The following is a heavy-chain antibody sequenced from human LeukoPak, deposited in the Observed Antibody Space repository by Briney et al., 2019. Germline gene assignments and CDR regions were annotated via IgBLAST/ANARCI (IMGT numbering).Heavy chain of an antibody. J-gene: IGHJ4*02. CDR3: AREGHFSAAAGALDY. V-gene: IGHV4-59*12. CDR2: IYNSGST. CDR1: GGSISDFY. Sequence: SETLSLTCTVSGGSISDFYWTWIRQPPERGLEWIGYIYNSGSTKYNPSLKSRVTISVDTSKNQFSLKLSSVTAADTAVYYCAREGHFSAAAGALDYWGQGTLVTVFS. D-gene: IGHD6-13*01.